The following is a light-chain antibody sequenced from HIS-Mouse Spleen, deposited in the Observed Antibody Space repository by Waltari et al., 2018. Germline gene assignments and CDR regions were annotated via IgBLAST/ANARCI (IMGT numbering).Light chain of an antibody. Sequence: QSALTQPAAASASPGQSITISCTGTSLDVGGYNHVSWYQQHPGKAPKLMIYDVSNRPSGVSNRFSGSKSGNTASLTISGLQAEDEADYYCSSYTSSSTRVFGTGTKVTVL. CDR3: SSYTSSSTRV. J-gene: IGLJ1*01. CDR1: SLDVGGYNH. CDR2: DVS. V-gene: IGLV2-14*03.